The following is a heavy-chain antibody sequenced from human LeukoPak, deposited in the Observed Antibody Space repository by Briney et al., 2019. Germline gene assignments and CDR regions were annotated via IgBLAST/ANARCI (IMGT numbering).Heavy chain of an antibody. Sequence: ASVKISCQASGYTFSDLWIGWVRQMPGQGLEWMGSVYPADSDTRYSPSFEGHVTISADKSTNTAFLQWNSLQSSDSGIYFCARTQGLYGAADYWGQGTLVISSS. V-gene: IGHV5-51*01. J-gene: IGHJ4*02. CDR1: GYTFSDLW. CDR3: ARTQGLYGAADY. CDR2: VYPADSDT. D-gene: IGHD2-2*02.